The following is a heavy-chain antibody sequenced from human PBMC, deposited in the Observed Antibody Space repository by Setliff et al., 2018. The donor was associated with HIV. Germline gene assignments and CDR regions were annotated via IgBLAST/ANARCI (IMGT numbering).Heavy chain of an antibody. CDR3: ARHTIDISLLVVQDPGPLDI. J-gene: IGHJ3*02. Sequence: GESLKISCTGSGYSFSNHWIGWVRQMPGRGLEWMGIIYPQDSDTRYNPSFEGHVTMSADTSRYTAYLQWSALKASDTAMYYCARHTIDISLLVVQDPGPLDIWGRGTMVTVSS. CDR1: GYSFSNHW. V-gene: IGHV5-51*01. CDR2: IYPQDSDT. D-gene: IGHD3-10*01.